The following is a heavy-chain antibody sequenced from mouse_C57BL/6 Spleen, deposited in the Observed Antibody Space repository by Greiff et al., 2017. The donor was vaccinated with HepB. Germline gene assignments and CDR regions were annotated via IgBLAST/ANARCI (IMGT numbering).Heavy chain of an antibody. V-gene: IGHV2-5*01. Sequence: VKLMESGPGLVQPSQSLSITCTVSGFSLTSYGVHWVRQSPGKGLEWLGVIWRGGSTDYNAAFMSRLSITKDNSKSQVFFKMNSLQADDTAIYYCATLTMITTRYAMDYWGQGTSVTVSS. CDR3: ATLTMITTRYAMDY. J-gene: IGHJ4*01. CDR1: GFSLTSYG. D-gene: IGHD2-4*01. CDR2: IWRGGST.